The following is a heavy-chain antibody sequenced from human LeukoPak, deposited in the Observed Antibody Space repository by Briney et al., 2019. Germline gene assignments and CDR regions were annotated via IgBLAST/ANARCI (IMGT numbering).Heavy chain of an antibody. V-gene: IGHV4-61*01. CDR3: ARDACLGYFYAMDV. Sequence: SETLSLTCTVSGGSVSEDNFYWGWIRQPPGKGLEWIGNSHYGGYPNYNPSLKSRVRISVDTSKYQFSLNLSSVTAADTAVYYCARDACLGYFYAMDVWGKGTTVTVSS. J-gene: IGHJ6*04. CDR2: SHYGGYP. D-gene: IGHD3-16*01. CDR1: GGSVSEDNFY.